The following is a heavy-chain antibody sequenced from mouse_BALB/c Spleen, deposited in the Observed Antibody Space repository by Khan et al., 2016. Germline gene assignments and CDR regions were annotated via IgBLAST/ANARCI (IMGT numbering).Heavy chain of an antibody. CDR2: IWGDGST. J-gene: IGHJ4*01. Sequence: QVQLKESGPGLVAPSQSLSITCTVSGFSLTGYGVNWVRQPPGKGLEWLGMIWGDGSTDYNSALKSRLSISKDNSKSQVFLKMNSLQTDDTASYYCARDRDGYSYAMVYWGQGTSVTVSS. V-gene: IGHV2-6-7*01. CDR3: ARDRDGYSYAMVY. D-gene: IGHD2-3*01. CDR1: GFSLTGYG.